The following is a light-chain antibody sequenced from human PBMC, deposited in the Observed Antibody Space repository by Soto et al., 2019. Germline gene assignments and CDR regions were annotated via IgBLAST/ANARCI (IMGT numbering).Light chain of an antibody. CDR2: EIT. CDR1: SSDVGAYNF. V-gene: IGLV2-8*01. CDR3: CTYAGSSAL. Sequence: QSALTQPPSASGALGQSVTISCTGTSSDVGAYNFVSWYQQHPGNAPKLMIYEITRRPSGVPNRFSSSKSGNTASLTVSGLQAEDEADYFCCTYAGSSALFGGGTKVTVL. J-gene: IGLJ2*01.